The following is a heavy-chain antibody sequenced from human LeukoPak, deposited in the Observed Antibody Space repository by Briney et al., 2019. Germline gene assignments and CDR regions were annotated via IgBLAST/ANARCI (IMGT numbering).Heavy chain of an antibody. D-gene: IGHD4-11*01. CDR3: ENGRYSYLYNWFYS. CDR2: INWNSGSV. Sequence: PGGSLRLSCAASGFTFDDYAMHWVRQAPGKGLEWVSGINWNSGSVVYADSVEGRFTISRDNAKNFLYQQMNSLRAEDMALYYCENGRYSYLYNWFYSWGQGTLATVSS. CDR1: GFTFDDYA. V-gene: IGHV3-9*03. J-gene: IGHJ5*01.